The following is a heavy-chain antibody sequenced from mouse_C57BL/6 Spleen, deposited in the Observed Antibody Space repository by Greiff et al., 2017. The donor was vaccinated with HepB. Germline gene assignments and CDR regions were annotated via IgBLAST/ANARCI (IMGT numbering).Heavy chain of an antibody. CDR3: TRGLLLRDY. Sequence: VKLVESGAELVRPGASVTLSCKASGYTFTDYEMHWVKQTPVHGLEWIGAIYPETGGTAYNQKFKGKAILTADKSSSTAYMELRSLTSEDSAVYYCTRGLLLRDYWGQGTTLTVSS. CDR1: GYTFTDYE. D-gene: IGHD1-1*01. J-gene: IGHJ2*01. V-gene: IGHV1-15*01. CDR2: IYPETGGT.